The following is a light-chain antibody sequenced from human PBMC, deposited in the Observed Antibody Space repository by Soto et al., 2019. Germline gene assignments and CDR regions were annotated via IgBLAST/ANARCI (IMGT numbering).Light chain of an antibody. CDR1: ISDVGSSGP. CDR3: NSYVGSNNYV. Sequence: QSVLTQPASVSGSPGQSITISCSGSISDVGSSGPVSWYQHHPGQVPKLIIYEGSRRPSGVSSRFSGSKTGNTASLTITGLQAEDDEADYYCNSYVGSNNYVFGTGTKVTVL. CDR2: EGS. J-gene: IGLJ1*01. V-gene: IGLV2-23*01.